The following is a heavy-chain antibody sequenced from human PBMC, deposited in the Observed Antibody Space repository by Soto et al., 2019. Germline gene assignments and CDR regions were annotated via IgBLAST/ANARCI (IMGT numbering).Heavy chain of an antibody. CDR3: ARRREGYYYGLDV. CDR2: INSDGSST. J-gene: IGHJ6*02. D-gene: IGHD1-26*01. CDR1: RFTFSSYW. V-gene: IGHV3-74*01. Sequence: GGSLRLSCAASRFTFSSYWMYWVRQAPGKGLVWASRINSDGSSTRYADSVKGRFSISRDNSKSTLYLQMNTLRAEDTAVYYCARRREGYYYGLDVWGQGTTVTAP.